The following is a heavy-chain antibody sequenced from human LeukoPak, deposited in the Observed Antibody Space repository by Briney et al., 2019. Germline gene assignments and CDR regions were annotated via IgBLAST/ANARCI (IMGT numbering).Heavy chain of an antibody. CDR2: IYYSGST. D-gene: IGHD2-2*01. CDR3: ASPLISCSSTSCYLTLVNWFDP. J-gene: IGHJ5*02. CDR1: GGSISSSSYY. Sequence: SETLSLTCTVSGGSISSSSYYWGWIRQPPGKGLEWIGSIYYSGSTYYNPSLKSRVTISVATSKNQFSLKLSSVTAADTAVYYCASPLISCSSTSCYLTLVNWFDPWGQGTLVTVSS. V-gene: IGHV4-39*01.